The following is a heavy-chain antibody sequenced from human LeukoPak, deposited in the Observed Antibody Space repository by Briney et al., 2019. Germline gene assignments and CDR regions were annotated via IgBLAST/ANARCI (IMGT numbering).Heavy chain of an antibody. D-gene: IGHD3-10*01. CDR1: GGSINSNTYF. Sequence: SETLPLTCTVSGGSINSNTYFWGWIRQPPGKGLEWIGSIYYSGSTYYNPSLKSRVTISADTSKNQFSLKLSSVTAADTAVYYCARHDALYYYYGSGRVSYFDYWGQGTLVTVSS. V-gene: IGHV4-39*01. CDR2: IYYSGST. CDR3: ARHDALYYYYGSGRVSYFDY. J-gene: IGHJ4*02.